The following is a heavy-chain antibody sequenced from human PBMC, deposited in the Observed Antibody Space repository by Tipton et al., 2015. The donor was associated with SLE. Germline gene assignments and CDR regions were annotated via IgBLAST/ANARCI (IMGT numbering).Heavy chain of an antibody. Sequence: TLSLTCSVSGGSIRSYYWSWIRQTPGKGLEWIGYMYYSGITNYNPSLYGRVSISVDTSMNHLSLKLNSVTAADTAVYFCAVHSIRDPAFDIWGQGTMVTVSS. CDR1: GGSIRSYY. D-gene: IGHD2-21*01. J-gene: IGHJ3*02. V-gene: IGHV4-59*01. CDR2: MYYSGIT. CDR3: AVHSIRDPAFDI.